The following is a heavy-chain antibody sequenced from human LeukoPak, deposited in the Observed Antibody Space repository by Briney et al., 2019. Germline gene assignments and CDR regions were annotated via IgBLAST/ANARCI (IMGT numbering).Heavy chain of an antibody. J-gene: IGHJ4*02. CDR3: AKNPNCSSSSCYISPIDY. D-gene: IGHD2-2*02. V-gene: IGHV3-23*01. Sequence: GGSLRLSCAASGFTFSTYAMSWVRQAPGKGLEWVSAISGSGGSTYNADSVKGRFTISRDNSKNTLYLQMNSLRAKDTAVYYCAKNPNCSSSSCYISPIDYWGQGTLVTVSS. CDR2: ISGSGGST. CDR1: GFTFSTYA.